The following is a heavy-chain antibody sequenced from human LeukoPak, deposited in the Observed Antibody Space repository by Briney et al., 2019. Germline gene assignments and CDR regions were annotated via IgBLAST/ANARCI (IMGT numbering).Heavy chain of an antibody. V-gene: IGHV1-69*13. D-gene: IGHD3-22*01. CDR2: IIPIFGTA. CDR3: ARGRSYDSSGYPVYFDY. J-gene: IGHJ4*02. CDR1: GGTFSSYA. Sequence: GASVKVSCKASGGTFSSYAISWVRQAPGQGLEWMGGIIPIFGTANYAQKFQGRVTITADESTSTAYMELSSLRSEDTAVYSCARGRSYDSSGYPVYFDYWGQGTLVTVSS.